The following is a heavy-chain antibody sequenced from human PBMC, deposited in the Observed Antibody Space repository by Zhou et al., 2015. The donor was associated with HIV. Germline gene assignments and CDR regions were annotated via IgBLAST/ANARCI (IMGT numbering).Heavy chain of an antibody. CDR1: GYTFINYY. V-gene: IGHV1-2*02. Sequence: QVQLVQSGAEVKKPGASVKVSCKASGYTFINYYIHWVRQAPGQGLEWMGWINPNSGGTNYAQKFQGRVTMTRDTSISTAYMELSRLRSDDTAVYYCARVFYGSGPGNYWGQGTLVTVSS. CDR3: ARVFYGSGPGNY. CDR2: INPNSGGT. J-gene: IGHJ4*02. D-gene: IGHD3-10*01.